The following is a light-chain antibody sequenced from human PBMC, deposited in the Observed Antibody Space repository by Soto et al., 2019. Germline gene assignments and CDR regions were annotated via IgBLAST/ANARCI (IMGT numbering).Light chain of an antibody. CDR3: QQYGRSPRT. Sequence: EIVLTQSPGTLSLSPGEGATLSCRANQTVTSGNLAWYQQKPGQAPRLLIYGASSRATGIPDRFSGSGSGTYFTRTISRLEPEDFEVYYCQQYGRSPRTFGQGTKVEIK. CDR2: GAS. J-gene: IGKJ1*01. V-gene: IGKV3-20*01. CDR1: QTVTSGN.